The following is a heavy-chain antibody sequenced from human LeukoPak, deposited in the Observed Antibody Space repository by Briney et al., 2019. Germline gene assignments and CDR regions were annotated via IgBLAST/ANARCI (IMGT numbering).Heavy chain of an antibody. D-gene: IGHD2-21*01. V-gene: IGHV4-30-2*01. CDR1: GGSISSGGYS. Sequence: SETLSLTCADSGGSISSGGYSWSWIRQPPGKGLEWIGYIYHSGSTYYNPSLKSRVTISVDRSKNQFSLKLSSVTAADTAVYYCARGDDGGYWGPYYFDYWGQGTLVTVSS. J-gene: IGHJ4*02. CDR3: ARGDDGGYWGPYYFDY. CDR2: IYHSGST.